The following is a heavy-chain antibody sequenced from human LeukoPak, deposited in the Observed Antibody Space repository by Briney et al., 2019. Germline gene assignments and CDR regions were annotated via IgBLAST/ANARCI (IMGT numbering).Heavy chain of an antibody. CDR3: AKDATASPYFHWFDN. D-gene: IGHD3-9*01. CDR1: GFTFSSYA. CDR2: ISSGDRT. J-gene: IGHJ4*02. V-gene: IGHV3-23*01. Sequence: GGSLRLSCAASGFTFSSYAMNWVRQAPGKGLEWVAGISSGDRTFHAESVKGRFTISRDKPKDTLYLQMNSLRAEDTAVYYCAKDATASPYFHWFDNWGQGTQVIVSS.